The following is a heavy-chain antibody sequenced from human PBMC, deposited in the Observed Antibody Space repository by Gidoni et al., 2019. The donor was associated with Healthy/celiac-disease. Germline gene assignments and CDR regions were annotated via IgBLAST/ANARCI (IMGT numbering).Heavy chain of an antibody. Sequence: QVQLQESGPGLVKPSETLSLTCTVSVGSISSYYWSWIRQPPGKGLEWIGYIYYSGSTNYNPSLKSRVTISVDTSKNQFSLKLSSVTAADTAVYYCARHNYYDRAFDYWGQGTLVTVSS. CDR2: IYYSGST. D-gene: IGHD3-22*01. V-gene: IGHV4-59*01. CDR3: ARHNYYDRAFDY. J-gene: IGHJ4*02. CDR1: VGSISSYY.